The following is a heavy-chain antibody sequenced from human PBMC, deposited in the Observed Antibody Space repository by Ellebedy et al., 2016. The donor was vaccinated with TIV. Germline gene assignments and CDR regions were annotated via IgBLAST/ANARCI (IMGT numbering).Heavy chain of an antibody. CDR2: ISGSGGST. V-gene: IGHV3-23*01. CDR3: AKPPRRQSRVSYWYFDL. J-gene: IGHJ2*01. CDR1: GFTFSSYA. Sequence: GGSLRLXXAASGFTFSSYAMSWVRQAPGKGLEWVSAISGSGGSTYYADSVKGRFTISRDNSKNTLYLQMNSLRAEDTAVYYCAKPPRRQSRVSYWYFDLWGRGTLVTVSS. D-gene: IGHD3-10*01.